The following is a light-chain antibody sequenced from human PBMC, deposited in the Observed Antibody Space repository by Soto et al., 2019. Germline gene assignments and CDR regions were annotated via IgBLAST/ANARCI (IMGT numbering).Light chain of an antibody. J-gene: IGKJ2*02. CDR2: DAS. Sequence: ELVLTQSPATLSVSPGERATLSCRASQGVGSTLAWYQQEPGQAPRLLIYDASTRATGIPARFSGDGSGTEFSLTITSLEPEDFAVYYCQQRGKWPSTFGPGTKVEMK. CDR3: QQRGKWPST. CDR1: QGVGST. V-gene: IGKV3-11*01.